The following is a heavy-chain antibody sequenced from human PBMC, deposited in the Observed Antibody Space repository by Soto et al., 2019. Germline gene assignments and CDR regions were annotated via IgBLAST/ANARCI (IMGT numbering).Heavy chain of an antibody. CDR3: ARSSGGNFGIIIEGSNWFDP. D-gene: IGHD3-3*01. CDR2: IYPGDSDT. V-gene: IGHV5-51*01. Sequence: GESLKISCTGSGYAFTSYWIAWVRQMPGKGLEWMGIIYPGDSDTRYSPSFQGQVTISADKSITTAYMELRSLRSDDTAIYYCARSSGGNFGIIIEGSNWFDPWGQGTLVTVSS. CDR1: GYAFTSYW. J-gene: IGHJ5*02.